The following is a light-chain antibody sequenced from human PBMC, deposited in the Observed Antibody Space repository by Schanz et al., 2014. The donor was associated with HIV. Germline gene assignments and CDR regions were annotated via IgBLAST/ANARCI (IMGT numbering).Light chain of an antibody. J-gene: IGLJ3*02. Sequence: VLTQPPSASGTPGQRVTISCSGSSSSIKTNTVNWVQQPPGTAPKLLIYNTYHRPSGVPDRFSGSESGTSASLAISGLQSEDEADYYCGTWDDSLNGWVFGGGTKLTVL. V-gene: IGLV1-44*01. CDR3: GTWDDSLNGWV. CDR1: SSSIKTNT. CDR2: NTY.